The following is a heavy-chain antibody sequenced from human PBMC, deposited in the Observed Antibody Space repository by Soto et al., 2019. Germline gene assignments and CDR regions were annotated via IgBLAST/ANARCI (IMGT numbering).Heavy chain of an antibody. J-gene: IGHJ5*02. CDR1: GGSVSSGSYY. CDR2: IYYSGST. Sequence: ETLSLTCTVSGGSVSSGSYYWSWIRQPPGKGLEWIGYIYYSGSTNYNPSLKSRVTISVDTSKNQFSLKLSSVTAADTAVYFCAREWGSYSSGWYSNWFDPWGQGTLVTVSS. V-gene: IGHV4-61*01. CDR3: AREWGSYSSGWYSNWFDP. D-gene: IGHD6-19*01.